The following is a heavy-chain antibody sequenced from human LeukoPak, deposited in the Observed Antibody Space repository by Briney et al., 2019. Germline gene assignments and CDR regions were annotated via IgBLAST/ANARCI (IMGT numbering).Heavy chain of an antibody. CDR1: AGSISISSYY. V-gene: IGHV4-39*07. J-gene: IGHJ4*02. D-gene: IGHD3-22*01. CDR3: ARETSTAYYEY. Sequence: PSETMSLTCSVAAGSISISSYYWGWLRQPPGTGLEGIGSIFDSGSTYYKPSLKSRVTISVDTSKNQCCLNLSSLTAPAPAVYYCARETSTAYYEYWGEGALVTVSS. CDR2: IFDSGST.